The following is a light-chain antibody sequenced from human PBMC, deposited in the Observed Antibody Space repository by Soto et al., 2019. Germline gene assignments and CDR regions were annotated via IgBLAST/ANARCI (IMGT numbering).Light chain of an antibody. CDR3: IQTLHAHSS. V-gene: IGKV2-28*01. CDR2: LGS. Sequence: DFVMTQSPLSLPVTPGEPASISCRSSQSLRHHNGYYYLDWYLQKPGQSPQVLIYLGSNRSSGGTERVSGSGSVSVFTLNISGVEAEDVGVYYCIQTLHAHSSFGHRTKLEIK. J-gene: IGKJ2*01. CDR1: QSLRHHNGYYY.